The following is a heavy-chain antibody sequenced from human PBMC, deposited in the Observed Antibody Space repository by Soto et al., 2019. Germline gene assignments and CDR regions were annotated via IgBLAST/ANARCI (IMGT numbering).Heavy chain of an antibody. D-gene: IGHD6-19*01. CDR1: GFTFSSYA. CDR3: AKRPGRDTSGCFDY. CDR2: ISGSGGST. V-gene: IGHV3-23*01. Sequence: GGSLRLSCAASGFTFSSYAMSWVRQAPGKGLEWVSSISGSGGSTYYADSVEGRFTISRGNSKNTLYLQMNSLRAEDTAVYYCAKRPGRDTSGCFDYWGQGTLVTVSS. J-gene: IGHJ4*02.